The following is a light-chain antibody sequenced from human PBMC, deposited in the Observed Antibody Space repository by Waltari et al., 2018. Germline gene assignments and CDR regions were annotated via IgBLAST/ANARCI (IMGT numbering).Light chain of an antibody. J-gene: IGLJ1*01. CDR3: SSRTGSSTLYV. CDR2: EFY. Sequence: QSALTQPASVSGSPGQSITISCTGTSSDVGGYNYVSWYQQHPGKAPNLMFYEFYNRPSGVSNRFSGSKSGNTASLTISGLQAEDEADYYCSSRTGSSTLYVFGTGTKVTVL. V-gene: IGLV2-14*01. CDR1: SSDVGGYNY.